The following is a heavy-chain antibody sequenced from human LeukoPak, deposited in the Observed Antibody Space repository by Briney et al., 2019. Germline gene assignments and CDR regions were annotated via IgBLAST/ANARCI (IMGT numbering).Heavy chain of an antibody. CDR1: GDSVSSDNAT. Sequence: SQTLSLTCAVSGDSVSSDNATWNWIRQSPSRGLEWLGRTYFRSKWYNDFAASVRGRITINADTSKNQFSLQLNSVTPEDTAVYYCVRQREQVMLYYYFDLWGRGTLVTVSS. CDR3: VRQREQVMLYYYFDL. V-gene: IGHV6-1*01. CDR2: TYFRSKWYN. J-gene: IGHJ2*01. D-gene: IGHD1-26*01.